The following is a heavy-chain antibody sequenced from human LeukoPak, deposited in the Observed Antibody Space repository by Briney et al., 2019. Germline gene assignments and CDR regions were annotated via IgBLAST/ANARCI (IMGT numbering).Heavy chain of an antibody. D-gene: IGHD5-24*01. J-gene: IGHJ4*02. CDR1: GYTFTGYY. CDR3: ARAVEMATIKEFNY. CDR2: INPNSGGT. V-gene: IGHV1-2*02. Sequence: GASVKVSCKASGYTFTGYYMHWVRQAPGQGLEWMGWINPNSGGTNYAQKFQGRVTMTRDTSISTAYMELSSLRSEDTAVYYCARAVEMATIKEFNYWGQGTLVTVSS.